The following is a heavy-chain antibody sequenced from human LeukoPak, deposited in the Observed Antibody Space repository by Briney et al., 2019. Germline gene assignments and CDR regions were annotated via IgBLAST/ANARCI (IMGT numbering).Heavy chain of an antibody. D-gene: IGHD3-10*01. V-gene: IGHV4-59*08. J-gene: IGHJ4*02. CDR3: ARNEEAGITMVRGVPPHFDY. CDR1: GGSISSYY. Sequence: PSETLSLTCTVSGGSISSYYWSWIRQPPGKGLEWIGHFSYSGSTNYNPSLKSRVTMSADSSKSQLSLRLSSVTAADTAVYYCARNEEAGITMVRGVPPHFDYWGQGTLVTVSS. CDR2: FSYSGST.